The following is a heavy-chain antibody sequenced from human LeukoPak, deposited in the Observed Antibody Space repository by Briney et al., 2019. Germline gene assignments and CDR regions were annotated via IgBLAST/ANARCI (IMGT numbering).Heavy chain of an antibody. D-gene: IGHD3-22*01. CDR1: GFTFSSYG. J-gene: IGHJ4*02. CDR3: AKASAMIVVVSKHFDY. Sequence: GGSLRLSCAASGFTFSSYGMHWVRQAPGKGLEWVAFIRYDGSNKYYADSVKGRFTISRDNSKNTLYLQMNSLRAEDTAIYYCAKASAMIVVVSKHFDYWGQGTLVTVSS. V-gene: IGHV3-30*02. CDR2: IRYDGSNK.